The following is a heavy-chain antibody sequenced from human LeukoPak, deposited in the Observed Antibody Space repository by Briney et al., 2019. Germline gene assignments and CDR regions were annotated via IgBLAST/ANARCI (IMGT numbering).Heavy chain of an antibody. CDR3: ARHIVRPTMLIEY. CDR2: ISSSSSYI. Sequence: GGSLRLSCAASGFTFSSYSMNWLRQAPGKGREWVSLISSSSSYIKYADSVRGRFTIARDNTKNSLYLQMNSLRAEHRAVYYCARHIVRPTMLIEYWGQGILVTVSS. J-gene: IGHJ4*02. D-gene: IGHD2-21*01. V-gene: IGHV3-21*01. CDR1: GFTFSSYS.